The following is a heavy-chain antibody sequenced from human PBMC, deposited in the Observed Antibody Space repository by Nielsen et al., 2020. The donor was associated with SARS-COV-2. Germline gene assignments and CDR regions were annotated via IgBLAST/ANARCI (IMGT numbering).Heavy chain of an antibody. CDR2: ISYDGSNK. D-gene: IGHD3-10*01. CDR3: AKLADYYGSGIDY. CDR1: GFTFSSYG. V-gene: IGHV3-30*18. Sequence: GGSLRLSCAASGFTFSSYGMHWVRQAPGKGLEWVAVISYDGSNKYYADSVKGRFTISRDNAKNSLYLQMNSLRAEDTALYYCAKLADYYGSGIDYWGQGTLVTVSS. J-gene: IGHJ4*02.